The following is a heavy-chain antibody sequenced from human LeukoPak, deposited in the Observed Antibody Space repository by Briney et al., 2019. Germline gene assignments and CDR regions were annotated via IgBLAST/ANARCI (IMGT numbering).Heavy chain of an antibody. Sequence: PGGSLRLSCAASGFTVSSNYMSWVRQAPGEGLEWVSVIYSGGSTYYADSVKGRFTISRDNSKNTLYLQMNSLRAEDTAVYYCARSSGYSYGSFDYWGQGTLVTVSS. CDR1: GFTVSSNY. V-gene: IGHV3-53*01. CDR2: IYSGGST. J-gene: IGHJ4*02. CDR3: ARSSGYSYGSFDY. D-gene: IGHD5-18*01.